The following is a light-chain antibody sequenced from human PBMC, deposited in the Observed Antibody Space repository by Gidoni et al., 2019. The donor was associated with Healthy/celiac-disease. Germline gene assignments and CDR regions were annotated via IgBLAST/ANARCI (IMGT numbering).Light chain of an antibody. J-gene: IGKJ2*01. Sequence: IVMTQSPLSLPVTPGEPASIPCRHSQSLLHSNGYNYLDWYLQNPGQSQQLLIYLGSNRASGAPDRFSGRGAGKDFTLKISRVSAEDVVFYYRMQALQTPPAFGQGTKLEIK. CDR1: QSLLHSNGYNY. CDR3: MQALQTPPA. CDR2: LGS. V-gene: IGKV2-28*01.